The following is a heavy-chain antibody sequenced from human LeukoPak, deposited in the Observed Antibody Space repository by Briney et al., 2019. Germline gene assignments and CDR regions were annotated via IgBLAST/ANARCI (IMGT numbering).Heavy chain of an antibody. D-gene: IGHD3-10*01. J-gene: IGHJ4*02. CDR2: INHSGST. Sequence: SETLSLTCAVYGGSFSGYYWSWIRQPPGKGLEWIGEINHSGSTNYNPSLKSRVTISVDTSKNQFSLKLSSVTAADTAVYYCARGRYGSGSYLARWGQGTLVTVSS. CDR1: GGSFSGYY. V-gene: IGHV4-34*01. CDR3: ARGRYGSGSYLAR.